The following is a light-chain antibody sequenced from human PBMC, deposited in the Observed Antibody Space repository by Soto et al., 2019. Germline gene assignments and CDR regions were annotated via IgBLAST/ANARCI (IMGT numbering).Light chain of an antibody. CDR2: GAS. CDR1: QSVASSS. V-gene: IGKV3-20*01. Sequence: DIVLTQSPGTLSLSPGERATLSCRASQSVASSSLAWYQQTPGRAPRILIYGASSTATGIPDRFSGSGSGTDFTLAISRLEPEDFAVYYCQHYGTSPPFTFGQGTKLEIK. J-gene: IGKJ2*01. CDR3: QHYGTSPPFT.